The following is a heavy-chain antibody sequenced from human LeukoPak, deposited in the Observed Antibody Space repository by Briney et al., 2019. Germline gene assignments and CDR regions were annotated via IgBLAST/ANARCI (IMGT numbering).Heavy chain of an antibody. CDR1: GGSISSGSYY. Sequence: SETLSLTCTVSGGSISSGSYYWNWIRQPAGKGLEWIGRIYTSGSTYYNPSLKSRVTISVDTSKNQFSLKLSSVTAADTAVYYCARVGIAAAVHPFDYWGQGTLVTVSS. CDR3: ARVGIAAAVHPFDY. J-gene: IGHJ4*02. V-gene: IGHV4-61*02. CDR2: IYTSGST. D-gene: IGHD6-13*01.